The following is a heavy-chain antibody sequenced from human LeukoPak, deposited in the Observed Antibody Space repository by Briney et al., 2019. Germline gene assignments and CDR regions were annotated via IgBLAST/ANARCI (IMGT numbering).Heavy chain of an antibody. CDR1: GFTFSSYA. CDR2: ISGSGGHT. D-gene: IGHD3-10*01. V-gene: IGHV3-23*01. Sequence: PGGSLRLSCAASGFTFSSYAMGWVRQAPGKGPEWVSSISGSGGHTYFADSVKGRFTISRDNSKNTLDLQMNSLKVDDTAVYYCARGRVSSGTYHNWFDPWGQGTLITVSS. J-gene: IGHJ5*02. CDR3: ARGRVSSGTYHNWFDP.